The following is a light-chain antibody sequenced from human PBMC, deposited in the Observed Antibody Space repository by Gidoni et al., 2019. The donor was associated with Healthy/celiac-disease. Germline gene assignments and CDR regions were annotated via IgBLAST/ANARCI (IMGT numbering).Light chain of an antibody. CDR3: QQRFT. J-gene: IGKJ3*01. V-gene: IGKV3-11*01. Sequence: EIVLTQSPATLSLSPGERAPLSCRASQSVSSYLAWYQQKPGQAPRLLSYDASNRATGIPARFSGSGSGTDFTLTISSLDPEDFAVYYCQQRFTFGPGTKVDIK. CDR2: DAS. CDR1: QSVSSY.